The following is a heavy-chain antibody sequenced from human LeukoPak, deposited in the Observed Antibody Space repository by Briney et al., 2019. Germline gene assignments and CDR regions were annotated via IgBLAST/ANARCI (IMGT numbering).Heavy chain of an antibody. J-gene: IGHJ4*02. CDR3: ARVKLGSSGWYRGYYFDY. D-gene: IGHD6-19*01. Sequence: SETLSLTCAVYGGSFSGYYWSWIRQPPGKGLEWIGEINHSGSTNYNPSLKSRVTLSVDTSKNQFSLKLSPVTAADTAVYYCARVKLGSSGWYRGYYFDYWGQGTLVTVSS. CDR2: INHSGST. CDR1: GGSFSGYY. V-gene: IGHV4-34*01.